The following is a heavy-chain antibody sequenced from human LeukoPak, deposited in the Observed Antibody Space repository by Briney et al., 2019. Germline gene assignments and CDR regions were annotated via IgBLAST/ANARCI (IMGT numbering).Heavy chain of an antibody. D-gene: IGHD3-22*01. CDR2: IYPGDSDT. CDR3: ARHVNYYDSSGYWIDY. Sequence: GESLKISCKGSGYSFTSYWIGWVRQMPGKGLEWMGIIYPGDSDTRYSPSFQGQVTISADKSISTAYLQWSSLKASDTAIYYCARHVNYYDSSGYWIDYWGQGTLVTVSS. CDR1: GYSFTSYW. J-gene: IGHJ4*02. V-gene: IGHV5-51*01.